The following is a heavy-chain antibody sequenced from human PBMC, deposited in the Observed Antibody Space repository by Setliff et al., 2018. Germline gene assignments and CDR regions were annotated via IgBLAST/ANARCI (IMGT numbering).Heavy chain of an antibody. CDR1: GLTFADYA. CDR2: IRSKAFGETT. J-gene: IGHJ4*02. V-gene: IGHV3-49*03. D-gene: IGHD2-8*01. CDR3: AAKWCTTIDCRLPIYDF. Sequence: GGSLRLSCTASGLTFADYAVNWFRQAPGKGLEWVGFIRSKAFGETTDYAASVKGRFTMSRDDSKSIAYLQMNSLETEDTGVYYCAAKWCTTIDCRLPIYDFWGQGTQVTVSS.